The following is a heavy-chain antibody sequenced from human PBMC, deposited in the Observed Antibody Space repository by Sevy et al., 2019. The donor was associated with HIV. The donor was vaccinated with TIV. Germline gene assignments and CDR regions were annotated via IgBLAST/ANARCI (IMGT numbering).Heavy chain of an antibody. V-gene: IGHV4-59*01. D-gene: IGHD2-2*01. CDR3: ARSYCSSTSCYGEFYYYYGMDV. CDR1: GGSISSYY. CDR2: IYYSGST. Sequence: SETLSLTCTVSGGSISSYYWSWIRQPPGKGLEWIGYIYYSGSTNYNPSLKSRVTISVDTSKNQFSLKLNSVTAADTAVYYCARSYCSSTSCYGEFYYYYGMDVWGQGTTVTVSS. J-gene: IGHJ6*02.